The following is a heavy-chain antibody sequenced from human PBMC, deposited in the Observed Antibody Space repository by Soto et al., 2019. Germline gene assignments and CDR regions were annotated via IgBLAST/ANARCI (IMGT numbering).Heavy chain of an antibody. V-gene: IGHV3-30*03. Sequence: PGGSLRLSCAASGFTFSSYGMHWVRQAPGKGLEWVAVISYDGSNKYYADSVKGRFTISRDNSKNTLYLQMNSLRAEDTALYYCVRKEFDYWGQGPWSPSPQ. CDR2: ISYDGSNK. CDR3: VRKEFDY. J-gene: IGHJ4*02. CDR1: GFTFSSYG.